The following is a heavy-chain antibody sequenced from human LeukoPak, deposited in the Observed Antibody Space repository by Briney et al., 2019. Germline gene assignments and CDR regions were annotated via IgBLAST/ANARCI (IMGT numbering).Heavy chain of an antibody. D-gene: IGHD3-10*01. V-gene: IGHV4-34*01. Sequence: PSETLSLTCAVYGGSFSGYYWSWIRQPPGKGLEWIGEINHSGSTNYNPSLKSRVTTSVDTSKNQFSLKLSSVTAADTAVYYCARVGWFGKVYYYGMDVWGKGTTVTVSS. J-gene: IGHJ6*04. CDR1: GGSFSGYY. CDR2: INHSGST. CDR3: ARVGWFGKVYYYGMDV.